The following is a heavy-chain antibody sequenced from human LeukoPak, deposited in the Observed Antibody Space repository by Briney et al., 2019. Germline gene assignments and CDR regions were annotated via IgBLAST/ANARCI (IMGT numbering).Heavy chain of an antibody. J-gene: IGHJ4*02. V-gene: IGHV4-4*02. D-gene: IGHD1-26*01. Sequence: SETLSLTCAVSGGSISSSNWWSWVRQPPGKGLEWIGEIYHSGSTNYNPSLKSRVTISVGKSKNQFSLKLSSVTAADTAVYYCARDSGSRLDYWGQGTLVTVSS. CDR1: GGSISSSNW. CDR2: IYHSGST. CDR3: ARDSGSRLDY.